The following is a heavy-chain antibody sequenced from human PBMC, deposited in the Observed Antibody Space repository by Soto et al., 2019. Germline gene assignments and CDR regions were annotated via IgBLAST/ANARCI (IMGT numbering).Heavy chain of an antibody. V-gene: IGHV3-23*01. CDR3: AKAPETYSSSLSYHFDY. CDR1: GFTFSSYA. CDR2: ISGSGGST. J-gene: IGHJ4*02. D-gene: IGHD6-13*01. Sequence: GGSLRLSCAASGFTFSSYAMSWVRQAPGKGLEWVSAISGSGGSTYYADSVKGRFTISRDNSKNTLYLQMNSLRAEDTAVYYCAKAPETYSSSLSYHFDYWGQGTLVTVSS.